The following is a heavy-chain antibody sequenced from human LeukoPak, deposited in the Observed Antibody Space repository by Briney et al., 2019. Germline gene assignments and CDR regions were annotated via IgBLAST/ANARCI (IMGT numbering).Heavy chain of an antibody. V-gene: IGHV1-2*02. CDR2: INPNSGGT. D-gene: IGHD6-25*01. CDR1: GYTFTGYY. Sequence: GASVKVSCKASGYTFTGYYMHWVRQASGQGLEWMGWINPNSGGTNYAQKFQGRVTMTRDTSISTAYMELSRLRSDDTAVYYCAALTYSSGEELGEYFQHWGQGTLVTVSS. J-gene: IGHJ1*01. CDR3: AALTYSSGEELGEYFQH.